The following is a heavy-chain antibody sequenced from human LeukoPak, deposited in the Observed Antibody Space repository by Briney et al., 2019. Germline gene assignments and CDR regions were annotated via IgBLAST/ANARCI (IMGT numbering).Heavy chain of an antibody. CDR2: TCYKSKWSN. Sequence: SQTLSLTCAISGDSVSSNSVAWNWVRQSPSRGLEWLGRTCYKSKWSNDYAFSVKSRITINPDTSKNQFSLHLNSVTPEDTAVYYCARAGAYHFDNWGQGTLVTVSS. D-gene: IGHD3-16*01. J-gene: IGHJ4*02. CDR1: GDSVSSNSVA. CDR3: ARAGAYHFDN. V-gene: IGHV6-1*01.